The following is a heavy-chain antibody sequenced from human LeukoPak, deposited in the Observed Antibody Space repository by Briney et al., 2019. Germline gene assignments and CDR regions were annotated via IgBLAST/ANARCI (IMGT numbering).Heavy chain of an antibody. Sequence: GGSLRLSCAASGFTFSSYEMNWVRQAPGKGLEWVSYISSSGSTIYYADSVKGRFTISRDNAENSLYLQMNGLRAEDTAVYYCAREGDGQYYFDYWGQGTLVTVSS. J-gene: IGHJ4*02. D-gene: IGHD5-24*01. CDR2: ISSSGSTI. V-gene: IGHV3-48*03. CDR3: AREGDGQYYFDY. CDR1: GFTFSSYE.